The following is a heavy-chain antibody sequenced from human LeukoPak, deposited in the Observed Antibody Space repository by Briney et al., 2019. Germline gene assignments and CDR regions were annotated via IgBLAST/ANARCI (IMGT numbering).Heavy chain of an antibody. CDR3: GRSVAFREIPRDF. CDR2: INPSDGST. J-gene: IGHJ4*02. V-gene: IGHV1-46*01. Sequence: ASVKVSCKASGYTFTSYYMQWVRQAPGQGLEWVGIINPSDGSTSSAQKFQGRVTMTSDTSTSTVYVELSSLRSEDTAVYYCGRSVAFREIPRDFWGQGTLVTVSS. D-gene: IGHD2-21*01. CDR1: GYTFTSYY.